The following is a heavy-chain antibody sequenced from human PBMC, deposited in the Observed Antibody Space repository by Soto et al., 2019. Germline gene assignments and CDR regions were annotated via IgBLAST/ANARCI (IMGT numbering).Heavy chain of an antibody. CDR2: IIPFFGTA. D-gene: IGHD2-15*01. CDR3: ASYNGVIVVVVAAEYYYYGMDV. CDR1: GGTFSTYA. V-gene: IGHV1-69*01. J-gene: IGHJ6*02. Sequence: QVQLVQSGAEVKKPGSSVNVSCKASGGTFSTYAISWVRQAPGQGLEWMGGIIPFFGTANYAQKFQGRVTITADESTSTAYMELSSLRSEDTAVYYCASYNGVIVVVVAAEYYYYGMDVWGQGTTVTVSS.